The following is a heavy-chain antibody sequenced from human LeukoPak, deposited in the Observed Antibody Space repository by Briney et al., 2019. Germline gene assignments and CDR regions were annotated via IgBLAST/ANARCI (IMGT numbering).Heavy chain of an antibody. CDR2: ISGSGGST. CDR3: AKAAITHYGSGSYRVRNYFFDY. V-gene: IGHV3-23*01. D-gene: IGHD3-10*01. J-gene: IGHJ4*02. Sequence: GGSLRLSCAASGFTFSSDAMSWVRQAPGKGLEWVAAISGSGGSTYYADAVKGRFIIFRDNSKNTLYLQMNSLRAENTAVYYCAKAAITHYGSGSYRVRNYFFDYWGQGTLLTVSS. CDR1: GFTFSSDA.